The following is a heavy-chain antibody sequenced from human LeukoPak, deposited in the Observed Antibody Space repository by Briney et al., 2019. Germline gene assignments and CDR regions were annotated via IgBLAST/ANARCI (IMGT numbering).Heavy chain of an antibody. D-gene: IGHD1-26*01. CDR2: MNIDGSEK. V-gene: IGHV3-7*01. J-gene: IGHJ4*02. Sequence: SGGSLRLSCAASGFTFSNYWMGRVRQAPGKRLEWVANMNIDGSEKYYADSEKGRFSISRDNARNSVYLQMASLRVEDTAVYYCARDPVEWXLLLDYWGQGTLVTXSS. CDR1: GFTFSNYW. CDR3: ARDPVEWXLLLDY.